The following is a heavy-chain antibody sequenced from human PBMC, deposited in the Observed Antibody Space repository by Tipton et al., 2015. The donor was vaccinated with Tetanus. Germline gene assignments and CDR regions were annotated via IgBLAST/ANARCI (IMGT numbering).Heavy chain of an antibody. Sequence: SLRLSCAASGFTFSSYAMSWVRQAPGKGLEWVSAISGSGGSTYYADSVKGRFTISRDNSKNTLYLQMNSLRAEDTAVYYCARGTTPYGDPYYYYGMDVWGQGTTVTVSS. CDR3: ARGTTPYGDPYYYYGMDV. J-gene: IGHJ6*02. V-gene: IGHV3-23*01. D-gene: IGHD4-17*01. CDR2: ISGSGGST. CDR1: GFTFSSYA.